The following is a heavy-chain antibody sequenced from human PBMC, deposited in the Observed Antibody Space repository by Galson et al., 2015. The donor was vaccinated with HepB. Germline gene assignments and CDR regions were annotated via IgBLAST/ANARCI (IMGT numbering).Heavy chain of an antibody. CDR2: AYHSGGT. V-gene: IGHV4-4*02. CDR3: ARAKEGRGYFDY. D-gene: IGHD3-10*01. CDR1: GDSISNDRW. Sequence: LSLTCAVSGDSISNDRWWSWVRQPPGEGLEWIGEAYHSGGTNYRPSLKSRVTIPVDKSKNQFSLKLTSVTAADTAVYYCARAKEGRGYFDYWGQGTLVTVSS. J-gene: IGHJ4*02.